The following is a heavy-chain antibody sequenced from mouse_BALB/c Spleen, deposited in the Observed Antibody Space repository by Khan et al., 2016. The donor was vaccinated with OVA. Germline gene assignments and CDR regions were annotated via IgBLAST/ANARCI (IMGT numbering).Heavy chain of an antibody. CDR2: IWAGGST. CDR3: ARNREPDYFDY. J-gene: IGHJ2*01. CDR1: GFSLTSHG. Sequence: QVQLKESGPGLVAPSQSLSITCTVSGFSLTSHGVHWVRQPPGKGLEWLGVIWAGGSTNYNSALVSRLSISKDSSKSQVFLKMNSLQTDDTAMYYGARNREPDYFDYWGQGTTLTVSS. V-gene: IGHV2-9*02.